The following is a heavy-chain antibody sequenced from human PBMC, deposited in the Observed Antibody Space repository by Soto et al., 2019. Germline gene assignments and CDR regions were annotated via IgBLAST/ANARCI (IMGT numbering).Heavy chain of an antibody. Sequence: GGSLRLACAASGFTFSSYATHRVLQAPGKGLEWVAVISYDGSNKYYADSVRGRFTISRDNSKNTLYLQMNSLRAEDTAVYYCAKDRDGAAAGPTKFYGMDVWGQGTTVTVSS. CDR2: ISYDGSNK. D-gene: IGHD6-13*01. CDR3: AKDRDGAAAGPTKFYGMDV. J-gene: IGHJ6*02. V-gene: IGHV3-30-3*01. CDR1: GFTFSSYA.